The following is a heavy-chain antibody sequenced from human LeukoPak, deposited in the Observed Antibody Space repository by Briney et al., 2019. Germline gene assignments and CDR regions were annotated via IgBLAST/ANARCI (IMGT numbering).Heavy chain of an antibody. CDR2: IYYTGT. J-gene: IGHJ4*02. V-gene: IGHV4-59*02. CDR3: ARLSGYDWESFYDY. Sequence: PSETLSLPCTVSGGSVTDYYWSWIRQSPGKGLEWIGYIYYTGTSYNPSLKSRVTISADTSKNQFSLKLISVTAADTAVYYCARLSGYDWESFYDYWGQGTLVTVSS. D-gene: IGHD5-12*01. CDR1: GGSVTDYY.